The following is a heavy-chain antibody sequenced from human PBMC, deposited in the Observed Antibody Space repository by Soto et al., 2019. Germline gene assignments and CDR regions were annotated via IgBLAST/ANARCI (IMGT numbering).Heavy chain of an antibody. CDR3: AHRPRGYAYYLDC. CDR2: IFWVAAK. J-gene: IGHJ4*02. V-gene: IGHV2-5*02. CDR1: GFSLSTRGVG. D-gene: IGHD1-1*01. Sequence: QITLKESGPTLVKPTQTLTLTCTFSGFSLSTRGVGVAWIRQPPGKALEWLALIFWVAAKWYSPSLRSRLTITGDPAKPPVVLTTTNVDPVDTATYYCAHRPRGYAYYLDCWGQGTLFTVSS.